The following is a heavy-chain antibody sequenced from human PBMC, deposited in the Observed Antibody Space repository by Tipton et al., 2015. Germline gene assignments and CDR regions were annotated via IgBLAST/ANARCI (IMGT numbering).Heavy chain of an antibody. V-gene: IGHV4-59*05. Sequence: LRLSCTVSGGSISSYYWSWIRQPPGKGLEWIGSIYDSGSTYYNPSLKSRVTISVDTSENQFSLKLSSVTAADTAVYYCARQGTVVVIGMSHYYYYGMDVWGQGTTVTVSS. CDR2: IYDSGST. CDR3: ARQGTVVVIGMSHYYYYGMDV. D-gene: IGHD2-21*01. CDR1: GGSISSYY. J-gene: IGHJ6*02.